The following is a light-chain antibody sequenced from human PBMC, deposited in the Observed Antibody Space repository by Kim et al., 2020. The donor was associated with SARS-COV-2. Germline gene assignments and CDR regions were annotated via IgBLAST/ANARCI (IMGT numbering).Light chain of an antibody. V-gene: IGKV3-15*01. CDR1: QSVSSK. CDR2: GAS. J-gene: IGKJ5*01. Sequence: EIVMTQSPATLSVSPGERVTLSCRASQSVSSKLAWYQQKPGQAPRLLILGASTRATGIPARFGGSGFGTEFTLTISSLQSEDFAVYYCQHYNNWPLTFGQGTRLEIK. CDR3: QHYNNWPLT.